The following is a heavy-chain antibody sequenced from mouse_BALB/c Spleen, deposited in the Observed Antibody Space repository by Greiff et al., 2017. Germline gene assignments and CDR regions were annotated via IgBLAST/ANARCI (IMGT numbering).Heavy chain of an antibody. CDR3: ARDDNYDY. CDR1: GFTFSSYA. J-gene: IGHJ2*01. CDR2: ISSGGST. V-gene: IGHV5-6-5*01. Sequence: DVQLQESGGGLVKPGGSLKLSCAASGFTFSSYAMSWVRQTPEKRLEWVASISSGGSTYYPDSVKGRFTISRDNARNILYMQMSSLRSEDTAMYYCARDDNYDYWGQGTTLTVSS. D-gene: IGHD2-1*01.